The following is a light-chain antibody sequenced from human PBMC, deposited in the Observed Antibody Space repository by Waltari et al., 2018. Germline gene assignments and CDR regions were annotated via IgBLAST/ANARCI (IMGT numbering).Light chain of an antibody. CDR1: ESVSSN. CDR2: RGS. J-gene: IGKJ2*01. Sequence: EIVMTQSPATLSVSPGESATLSCRASESVSSNLAWYQQKPGQAPGLLMYRGSTRATGIPARFSGSGSGREFTLTISSLQSEDFAVYYCQQYNTWPPYTFGQGTKLEIK. V-gene: IGKV3-15*01. CDR3: QQYNTWPPYT.